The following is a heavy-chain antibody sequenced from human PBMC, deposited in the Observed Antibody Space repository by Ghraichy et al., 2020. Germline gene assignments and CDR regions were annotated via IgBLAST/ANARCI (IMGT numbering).Heavy chain of an antibody. CDR1: GFTFSRYW. V-gene: IGHV3-7*01. D-gene: IGHD4-23*01. Sequence: GGSLRLSCAASGFTFSRYWMSWVRQAPGKGLEWVANIKQDGSEKEYADSVKGRFTISRDNAKDSLSLEMNSLRAEDAARYYCVREGYGGFDYWGRGTLAAVSS. CDR3: VREGYGGFDY. CDR2: IKQDGSEK. J-gene: IGHJ4*02.